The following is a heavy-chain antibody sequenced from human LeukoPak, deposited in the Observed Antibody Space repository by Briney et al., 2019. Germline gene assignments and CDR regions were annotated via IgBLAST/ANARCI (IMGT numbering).Heavy chain of an antibody. J-gene: IGHJ4*02. CDR1: GGTFSSYA. CDR2: IIPIFGTA. V-gene: IGHV1-69*05. CDR3: ARVHSQQLIRGFDY. Sequence: GASVKVSCKASGGTFSSYAISWVRQAPGQGLEWMGGIIPIFGTANYAQKFQGRVIITRDTPASTAYMDLSSLRPEDTAVYYCARVHSQQLIRGFDYWGPGTRVTVSS. D-gene: IGHD3-16*01.